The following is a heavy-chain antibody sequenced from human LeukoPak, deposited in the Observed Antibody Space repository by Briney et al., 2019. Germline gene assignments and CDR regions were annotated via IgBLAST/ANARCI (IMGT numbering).Heavy chain of an antibody. V-gene: IGHV4-30-2*01. CDR2: IYHSGST. J-gene: IGHJ4*02. D-gene: IGHD3-9*01. CDR1: GGPISSGGYS. CDR3: ARGRYFDWSPAPFDY. Sequence: SQTLSLTCAVSGGPISSGGYSWSWIRQPPGKGLEWIGYIYHSGSTYYNPSLKSRVTISVDRSKNQFSLKLSSVTAADTAVYYCARGRYFDWSPAPFDYWGQGTLVTVSS.